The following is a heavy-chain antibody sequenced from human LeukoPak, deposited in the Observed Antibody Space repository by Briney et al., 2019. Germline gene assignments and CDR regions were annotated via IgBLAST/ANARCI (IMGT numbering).Heavy chain of an antibody. Sequence: ASVKVSCKASGYTFTTYGFTWVRQAPGQGLEWMGWISAYNGNTNYAQKLQGRVTMTTDTSTSTAYMELRSLRSDDTAVYYCARDHYYYDSSGYYGYWGQGTLVTVSS. CDR1: GYTFTTYG. V-gene: IGHV1-18*01. CDR2: ISAYNGNT. J-gene: IGHJ4*02. D-gene: IGHD3-22*01. CDR3: ARDHYYYDSSGYYGY.